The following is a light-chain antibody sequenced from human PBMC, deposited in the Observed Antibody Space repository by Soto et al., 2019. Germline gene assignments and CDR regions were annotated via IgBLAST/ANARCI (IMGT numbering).Light chain of an antibody. CDR2: NNF. J-gene: IGLJ2*01. Sequence: QSALTQPPSASGTPGQSVTISCSGSSSNIGTNSVFWYQQLPGTAPKLLIFNNFQRPSGVPDRFSGSKSGTSASLAISGLRSEDEGDYYCATWDNSIIGVVFGGGTQLTVL. CDR3: ATWDNSIIGVV. V-gene: IGLV1-47*02. CDR1: SSNIGTNS.